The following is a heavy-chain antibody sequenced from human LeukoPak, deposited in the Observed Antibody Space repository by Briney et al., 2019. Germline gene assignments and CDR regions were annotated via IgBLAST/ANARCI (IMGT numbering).Heavy chain of an antibody. CDR2: TYFRSKWYY. J-gene: IGHJ4*02. V-gene: IGHV6-1*01. Sequence: SQTLSLTCAISGDSFSSDSAAWNWIRQSPSRGLEWLARTYFRSKWYYDYALAVKGRITINPDTSKNQFSLQLNSVTPEDTAVYFCARDPVGGSTIFDSWGQGALVTVSS. CDR3: ARDPVGGSTIFDS. CDR1: GDSFSSDSAA. D-gene: IGHD1-26*01.